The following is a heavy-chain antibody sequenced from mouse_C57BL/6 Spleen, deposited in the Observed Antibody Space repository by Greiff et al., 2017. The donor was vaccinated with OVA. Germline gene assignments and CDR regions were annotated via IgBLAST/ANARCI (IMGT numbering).Heavy chain of an antibody. CDR2: IYPGDGDT. Sequence: QVQLQQSGPELVKPGASVKISCKASGYAFSSSWMNWVKQRPGKGLEWIGRIYPGDGDTNYNGKFKGKATLTADKSSSTAYMQLSSLTSEDSAVYFCARSYDYARYYAMDYWGQGTSVTVSS. V-gene: IGHV1-82*01. CDR1: GYAFSSSW. J-gene: IGHJ4*01. D-gene: IGHD2-4*01. CDR3: ARSYDYARYYAMDY.